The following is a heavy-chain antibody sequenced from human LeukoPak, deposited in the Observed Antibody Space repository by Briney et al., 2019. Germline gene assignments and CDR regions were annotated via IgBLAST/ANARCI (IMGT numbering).Heavy chain of an antibody. J-gene: IGHJ3*02. D-gene: IGHD2-15*01. Sequence: GASVKVSCKASGYTFTSYDINWVRQATGQGLEWMGWMNPNSGNTGYAQKFQGRVTMARNTSISTAYMELSSLRSEDTAVYYCARARSGRIDAFDIWGQGTMVTVSS. V-gene: IGHV1-8*01. CDR2: MNPNSGNT. CDR1: GYTFTSYD. CDR3: ARARSGRIDAFDI.